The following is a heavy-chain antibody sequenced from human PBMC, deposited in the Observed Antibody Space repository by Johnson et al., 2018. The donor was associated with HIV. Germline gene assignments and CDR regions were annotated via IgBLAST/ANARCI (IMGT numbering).Heavy chain of an antibody. CDR2: IWYDGSNK. Sequence: QVQLVESGGGVVQSGRSLRLSCAASGFTFSTYGMHWVRQAPGKGLEWVAVIWYDGSNKDYADSVKGRFTISRDNSKNTLYLQMNSLRAEDTAVYYCAKDLSITMIVGDAFDIWGQGTMVTVSS. J-gene: IGHJ3*02. V-gene: IGHV3-33*06. D-gene: IGHD3-22*01. CDR1: GFTFSTYG. CDR3: AKDLSITMIVGDAFDI.